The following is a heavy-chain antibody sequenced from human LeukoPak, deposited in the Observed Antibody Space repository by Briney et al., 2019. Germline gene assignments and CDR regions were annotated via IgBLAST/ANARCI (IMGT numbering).Heavy chain of an antibody. CDR2: INPNSGGT. D-gene: IGHD5-18*01. Sequence: GASVKVSCKASGYTFTGYYMHWVRQAPGQGLEWMGRINPNSGGTNYAQKFQGRVTMTRDTSISTAYMELSRLRSDDTAVYYCARGGGYSYGLFVYWGQGTLVTVSS. CDR1: GYTFTGYY. V-gene: IGHV1-2*06. CDR3: ARGGGYSYGLFVY. J-gene: IGHJ4*02.